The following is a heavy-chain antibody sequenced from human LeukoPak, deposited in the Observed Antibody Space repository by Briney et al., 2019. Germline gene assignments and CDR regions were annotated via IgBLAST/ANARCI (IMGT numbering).Heavy chain of an antibody. J-gene: IGHJ2*01. V-gene: IGHV3-21*01. CDR1: GFTFSSYS. CDR2: ISSSSSYI. Sequence: GGSLRLSCAASGFTFSSYSMNWVRQAPGKGLEWVSSISSSSSYIYYADSVKGRFTISRDNAKNSLYLQMNSLRAEDTAVYYCARDAQKGSYYFGGSWYFDLWGRGTLVTVSS. CDR3: ARDAQKGSYYFGGSWYFDL. D-gene: IGHD1-26*01.